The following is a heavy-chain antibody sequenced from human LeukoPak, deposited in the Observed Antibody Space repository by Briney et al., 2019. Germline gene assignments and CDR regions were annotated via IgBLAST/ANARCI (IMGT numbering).Heavy chain of an antibody. CDR2: ISYDGSNK. CDR3: ARDYAISTGYYGMDV. D-gene: IGHD3-16*01. Sequence: GGSLQLSCAASGFTFSSYAMHWVRPAPGKGLEWVAVISYDGSNKYYADSVKGRFTISRNNSKNTLYLQMNSLRAEDTAVYYCARDYAISTGYYGMDVWGQGTSVTVSS. V-gene: IGHV3-30-3*01. J-gene: IGHJ6*02. CDR1: GFTFSSYA.